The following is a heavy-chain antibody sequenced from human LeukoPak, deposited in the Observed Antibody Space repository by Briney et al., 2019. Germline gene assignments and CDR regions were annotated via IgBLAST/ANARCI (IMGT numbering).Heavy chain of an antibody. Sequence: GGSLRLSCAASGFTFSSYAMSWVRQAPGKGLEWVSAISGSGGSTYYADSVKGRFTISRDNSKNTLYLQMNSLRAEDTAVYYCAKDASSGWYPVFSRHERPHFDYWGQGTLVTVSS. J-gene: IGHJ4*02. D-gene: IGHD6-19*01. V-gene: IGHV3-23*01. CDR1: GFTFSSYA. CDR3: AKDASSGWYPVFSRHERPHFDY. CDR2: ISGSGGST.